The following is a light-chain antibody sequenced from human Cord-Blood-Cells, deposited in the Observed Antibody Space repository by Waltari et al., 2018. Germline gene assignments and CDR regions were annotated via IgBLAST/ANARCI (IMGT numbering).Light chain of an antibody. CDR2: KAS. V-gene: IGKV1-5*03. Sequence: DTQMTQPPSPMSASVRDRVPITCRASQSISSWLAWYQQKPGKAPKLLIYKASSLESGVPSRFSDSGSGTEFTLTISSLQPDDFATYYCQQYNSYLTFGGGTKVEIK. CDR3: QQYNSYLT. CDR1: QSISSW. J-gene: IGKJ4*01.